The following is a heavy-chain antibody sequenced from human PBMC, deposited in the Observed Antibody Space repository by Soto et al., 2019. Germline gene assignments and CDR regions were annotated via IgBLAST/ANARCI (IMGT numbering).Heavy chain of an antibody. CDR1: GGSISSSSYY. Sequence: KASETLSLTCTVSGGSISSSSYYWGWIRQPPGKGLEWIESIYHSGSTYYNPSLKSRVTISVDTSKNQFSLKLSSVTAADTAVYYCASTLKYSSGWYRPFYYYYYGMDVWGQGTTVTVSS. D-gene: IGHD6-19*01. V-gene: IGHV4-39*07. CDR3: ASTLKYSSGWYRPFYYYYYGMDV. J-gene: IGHJ6*02. CDR2: IYHSGST.